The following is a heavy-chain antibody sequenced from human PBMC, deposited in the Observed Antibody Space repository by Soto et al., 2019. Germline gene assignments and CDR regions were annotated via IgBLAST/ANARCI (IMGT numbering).Heavy chain of an antibody. Sequence: EVQLLESGGGLVQPGGSLRLSCAASGFTFSSDAMSWVRQAPGKGLEWVSAISGSGGSTYYADSVKGRFTISRDNSKNTLYLQMNSLRAEDTAVYYCAKDYRIAVAGTRFDYWGQGTLVTVSS. CDR3: AKDYRIAVAGTRFDY. J-gene: IGHJ4*02. CDR2: ISGSGGST. D-gene: IGHD6-19*01. V-gene: IGHV3-23*01. CDR1: GFTFSSDA.